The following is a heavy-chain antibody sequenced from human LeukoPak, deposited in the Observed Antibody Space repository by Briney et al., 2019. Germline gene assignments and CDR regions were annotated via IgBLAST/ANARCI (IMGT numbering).Heavy chain of an antibody. CDR2: IYTSGST. CDR3: ARDWDTAMVWWFDP. CDR1: GGSISSVSYY. V-gene: IGHV4-61*02. J-gene: IGHJ5*02. Sequence: SQTLSLTCTVSGGSISSVSYYWSWIRQPAGKGLEWIGRIYTSGSTNYNPSLKSRVTISVDTSKNQFSLKLSSVTAADTAVYYCARDWDTAMVWWFDPWGQGTLVTASS. D-gene: IGHD5-18*01.